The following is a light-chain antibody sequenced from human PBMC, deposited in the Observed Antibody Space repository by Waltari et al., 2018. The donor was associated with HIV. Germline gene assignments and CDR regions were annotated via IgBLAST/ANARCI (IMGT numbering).Light chain of an antibody. J-gene: IGLJ3*02. V-gene: IGLV2-14*03. Sequence: QSALTQPASVSGSPGQSITISCTGTSSDVGGYNYVSVYQQHPGKAPKLMIYDVSNRPSGVSNRFSGSKSGNTASLTISGLQAEDEADYYCSSYTSSSTPNWVFGGGTKLTVL. CDR2: DVS. CDR1: SSDVGGYNY. CDR3: SSYTSSSTPNWV.